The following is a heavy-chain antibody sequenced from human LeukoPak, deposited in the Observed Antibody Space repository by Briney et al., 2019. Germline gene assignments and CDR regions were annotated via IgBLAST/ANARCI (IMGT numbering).Heavy chain of an antibody. CDR2: TYYRYKWFY. J-gene: IGHJ4*02. D-gene: IGHD3-10*01. V-gene: IGHV6-1*01. Sequence: SQTLSLTCAISGHSVSSNTAAWYWIRQSPSRGLEWLGRTYYRYKWFYEYAVSVRSRITINVDTSKNQFSLQLSAVPPEDTAVYYCARDPSYYQGLDYWGQGTLVTVSS. CDR1: GHSVSSNTAA. CDR3: ARDPSYYQGLDY.